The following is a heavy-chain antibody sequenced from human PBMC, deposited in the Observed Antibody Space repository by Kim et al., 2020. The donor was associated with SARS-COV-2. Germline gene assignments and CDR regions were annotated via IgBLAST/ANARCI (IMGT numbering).Heavy chain of an antibody. CDR2: ISYDGSNK. CDR1: GFTFSSYG. CDR3: AKDTRPVTPYYYYYGMDV. J-gene: IGHJ6*02. D-gene: IGHD4-17*01. V-gene: IGHV3-30*18. Sequence: GGSLRLSCAASGFTFSSYGMHWVRQAPGKGLEWVAVISYDGSNKYYADSVKGRFTISRDNSKNTLYLQMNSLRAEDTAVYYCAKDTRPVTPYYYYYGMDVWGQGTTVTVSS.